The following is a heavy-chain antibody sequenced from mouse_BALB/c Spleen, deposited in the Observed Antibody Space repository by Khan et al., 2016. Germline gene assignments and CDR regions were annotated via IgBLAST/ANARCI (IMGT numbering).Heavy chain of an antibody. D-gene: IGHD2-4*01. V-gene: IGHV1-84*02. J-gene: IGHJ3*01. CDR3: ARGEASTMITTLGSWFTY. Sequence: QVQLQQSGPELVKPGASVKISCKASGYTFSDYFINCVKQKPGQGLEWIGWIYPGRGNTKYNEKFKGKATLTVDTSSSTAYMQLSSLTSEDTAVYFCARGEASTMITTLGSWFTYWGQGTLVTVSA. CDR1: GYTFSDYF. CDR2: IYPGRGNT.